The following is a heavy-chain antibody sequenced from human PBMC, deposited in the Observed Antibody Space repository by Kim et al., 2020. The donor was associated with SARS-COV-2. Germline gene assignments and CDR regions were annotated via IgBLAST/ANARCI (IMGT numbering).Heavy chain of an antibody. Sequence: SETLSLTCTVSGGSIRGSYYFWGWIRQSPGKGLEWIGTIYYSGTPFYKPSLKSRVTFSVDTSKNHFSLKLTSVTAADSVVYFCAGHSNTTAFLGDCFDSWGQGTMVTFSS. CDR2: IYYSGTP. D-gene: IGHD2-21*02. J-gene: IGHJ3*02. CDR3: AGHSNTTAFLGDCFDS. CDR1: GGSIRGSYYF. V-gene: IGHV4-39*01.